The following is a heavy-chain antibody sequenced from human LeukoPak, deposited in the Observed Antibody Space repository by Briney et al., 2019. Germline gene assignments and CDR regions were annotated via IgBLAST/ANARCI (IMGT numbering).Heavy chain of an antibody. CDR1: GGSISSSSYY. V-gene: IGHV4-39*01. CDR2: IYYSGST. Sequence: SETLSLTCTVSGGSISSSSYYWGWIRQPPGKGPEWIGSIYYSGSTYYNPSLKSRVTISVDTSKNQFSLKLSSVTAADTAVYYCATYYYGSGGLYWGQGTLVTVSS. D-gene: IGHD3-10*01. J-gene: IGHJ4*02. CDR3: ATYYYGSGGLY.